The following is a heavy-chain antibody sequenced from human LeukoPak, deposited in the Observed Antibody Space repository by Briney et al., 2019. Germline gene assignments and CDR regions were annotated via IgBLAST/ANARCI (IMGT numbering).Heavy chain of an antibody. D-gene: IGHD3-22*01. V-gene: IGHV4-61*01. CDR2: IYYSGST. Sequence: SETLSLTCTVSGGSISSSIYYWSWIRQPPGKGLEWIGYIYYSGSTNYNPSLKSRVTISVDTSKNQFSLKLSSVTAADTAVYYCARADSSGYSDAFDIWGQGTMVTVSS. J-gene: IGHJ3*02. CDR1: GGSISSSIYY. CDR3: ARADSSGYSDAFDI.